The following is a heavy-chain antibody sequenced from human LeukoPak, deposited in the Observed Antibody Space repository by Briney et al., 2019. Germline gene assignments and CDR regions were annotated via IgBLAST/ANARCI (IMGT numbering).Heavy chain of an antibody. CDR2: VSGSGDST. V-gene: IGHV3-23*01. CDR3: AKDTGYNYGYDY. J-gene: IGHJ4*02. CDR1: GFTFRNYA. D-gene: IGHD5-18*01. Sequence: GGSLRLSCSTSGFTFRNYAMTWVRQAPGMGLEWVSLVSGSGDSTYYADSVKGRFTISRDNSKNMLYLQMNSLRAEDTAIYYGAKDTGYNYGYDYWGQGTLATVSS.